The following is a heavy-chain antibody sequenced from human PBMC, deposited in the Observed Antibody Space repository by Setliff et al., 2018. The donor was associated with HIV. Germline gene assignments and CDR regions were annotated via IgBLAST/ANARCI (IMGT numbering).Heavy chain of an antibody. V-gene: IGHV4-4*09. D-gene: IGHD5-18*01. CDR2: FYPTGSV. Sequence: KPSETLSLTCTVSGGSINGYYWSWIRQPPGKGLEWIGCFYPTGSVNYNPSLKSRVAISVDTSKNQFSLEVTSVTAADTAVYYCARHRSGYVYGPQDYWGQGTLVTGSS. CDR3: ARHRSGYVYGPQDY. J-gene: IGHJ4*02. CDR1: GGSINGYY.